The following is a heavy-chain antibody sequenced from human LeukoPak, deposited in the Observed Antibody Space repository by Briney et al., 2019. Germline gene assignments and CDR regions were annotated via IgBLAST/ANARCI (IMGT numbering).Heavy chain of an antibody. CDR3: ATDPFRGSYFGY. CDR2: FDPEDGET. V-gene: IGHV1-24*01. J-gene: IGHJ4*02. CDR1: GYTLTELS. D-gene: IGHD1-26*01. Sequence: ASVKVSCKVSGYTLTELSMHWVRQAPGKGLEWMGGFDPEDGETIYAQKFQGRVTMTEDTSTDTAYMELSSLRSEDTAVYYCATDPFRGSYFGYWGQGTLVTVSS.